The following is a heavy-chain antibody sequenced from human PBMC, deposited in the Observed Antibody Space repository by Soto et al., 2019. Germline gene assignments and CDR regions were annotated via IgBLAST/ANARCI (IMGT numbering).Heavy chain of an antibody. Sequence: PSQTLSLTCAISGDGVSSNSAAWGWIRQPPGMGLEWIGSIYYSGTTYYNPSLKSRVTISVDTSKNQFSLKLNSVTAADTAVYYCARNGIRPFYNYYGMDVWGQGTTVTVSS. CDR3: ARNGIRPFYNYYGMDV. V-gene: IGHV4-39*01. CDR1: GDGVSSNSAA. CDR2: IYYSGTT. D-gene: IGHD2-2*02. J-gene: IGHJ6*02.